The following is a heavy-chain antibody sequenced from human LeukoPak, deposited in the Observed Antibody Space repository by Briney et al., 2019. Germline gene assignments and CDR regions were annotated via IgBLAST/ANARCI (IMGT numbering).Heavy chain of an antibody. CDR2: ISGYNGNT. V-gene: IGHV1-18*01. Sequence: ASVKVSCKASGYTFTSYGISWVRQAPGQGLEWMGWISGYNGNTNYAQEKFQGRVTMTRDMATSTDYLEVSSLRSEDTAVYYCARDNSLRDTAWWFDPWGQGTLVTVSS. J-gene: IGHJ5*02. CDR3: ARDNSLRDTAWWFDP. D-gene: IGHD5-24*01. CDR1: GYTFTSYG.